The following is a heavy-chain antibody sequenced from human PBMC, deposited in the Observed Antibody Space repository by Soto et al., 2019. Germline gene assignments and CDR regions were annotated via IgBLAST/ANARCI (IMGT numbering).Heavy chain of an antibody. CDR3: ARGPQWPRPVDY. D-gene: IGHD6-19*01. V-gene: IGHV3-74*01. CDR2: INSDGSST. J-gene: IGHJ4*02. Sequence: GGSLRLSCAASGFTFSSYWMHWVRQAPGKGLVWVSRINSDGSSTSYADSVKGRFTISRDNAKNTLYLQMNSLRAEDTAVYYCARGPQWPRPVDYWGQGTLVTVSS. CDR1: GFTFSSYW.